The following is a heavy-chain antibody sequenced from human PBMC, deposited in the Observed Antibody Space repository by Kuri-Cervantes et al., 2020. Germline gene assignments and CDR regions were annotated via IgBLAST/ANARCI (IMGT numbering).Heavy chain of an antibody. CDR1: GYTFTSYA. J-gene: IGHJ4*02. CDR2: SNAGNGNT. CDR3: ATGWKRGELDRLFDY. V-gene: IGHV1-3*02. Sequence: ASVKVSCKASGYTFTSYAMHWVRQAPGQRLEWMGWSNAGNGNTKYSQEFQGRVTMTRDTSTSTVYMELSSLRSEDTAVYYCATGWKRGELDRLFDYWGQGTLVTVSS. D-gene: IGHD3-16*01.